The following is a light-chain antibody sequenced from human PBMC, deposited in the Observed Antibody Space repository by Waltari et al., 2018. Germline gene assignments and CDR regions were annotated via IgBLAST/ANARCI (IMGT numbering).Light chain of an antibody. V-gene: IGLV7-46*01. CDR1: TGAVTSCYY. J-gene: IGLJ2*01. CDR2: DTS. Sequence: QAVVIQEPSLTVSPGGAVTPPCGSSTGAVTSCYYSHWFRQKPAQAPRTLIYDTSNQHSWAPARFSGSLLGGKAALTLAGAQPEDEAEYYCLLSYSGARVFGGGTKLTVL. CDR3: LLSYSGARV.